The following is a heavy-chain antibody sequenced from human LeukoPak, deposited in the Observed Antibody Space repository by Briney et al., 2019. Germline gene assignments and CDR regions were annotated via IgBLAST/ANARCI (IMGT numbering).Heavy chain of an antibody. J-gene: IGHJ6*02. CDR2: IYYSGST. V-gene: IGHV4-59*01. CDR3: ARGKAHGLYYYGMDV. Sequence: PSETLSLTCTVSGGSISSYYWSWIRQPPGKGLEWIGYIYYSGSTNYNPSLKSRVTISVDTSKNQFSLKLSSVTAADTAVYYCARGKAHGLYYYGMDVWGQGTTVTVSS. CDR1: GGSISSYY.